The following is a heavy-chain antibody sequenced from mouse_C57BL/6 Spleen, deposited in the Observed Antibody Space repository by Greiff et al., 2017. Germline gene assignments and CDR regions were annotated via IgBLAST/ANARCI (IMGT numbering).Heavy chain of an antibody. Sequence: EVKLMESGGGLVKPGGSLKLSCAASGFTFSDYGMHWVRQAPEKGLEWVAYISSGSSTIYYADTVKGRFTISRDNAKNTLFLQMTSLRSEDTAMYYCARRTLDYAMDYWGQGTSVTVSS. CDR3: ARRTLDYAMDY. CDR1: GFTFSDYG. V-gene: IGHV5-17*01. CDR2: ISSGSSTI. J-gene: IGHJ4*01.